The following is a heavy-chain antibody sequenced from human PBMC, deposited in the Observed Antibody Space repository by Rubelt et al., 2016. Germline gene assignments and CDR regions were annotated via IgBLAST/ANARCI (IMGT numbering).Heavy chain of an antibody. CDR2: VSYDGSNK. CDR3: ARDYSSRWTYCFDH. D-gene: IGHD6-13*01. CDR1: GFTLSSYA. Sequence: PGRSLRLSCAASGFTLSSYAMHWVRQAPGKGLEWVAVVSYDGSNKYYADSVKGRFTISRDNSKNKLYLQMNSLRAEDTAVYYCARDYSSRWTYCFDHRGQGTLVTVSS. V-gene: IGHV3-30*04. J-gene: IGHJ4*02.